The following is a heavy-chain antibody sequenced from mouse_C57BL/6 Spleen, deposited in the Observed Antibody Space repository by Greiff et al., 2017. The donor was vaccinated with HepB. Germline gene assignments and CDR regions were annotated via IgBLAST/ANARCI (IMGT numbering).Heavy chain of an antibody. Sequence: QVQLKESGPGLVQPSQSLSITCTVSGFSLTSYGVHWVRQSPGKGLEWLGVIWSGGSTDYNAAFISRLSISKDNSKSHVFFKMNSLQADDTAIYYCARNWGYYGSSHFDYWGQGTTLTVSS. CDR2: IWSGGST. CDR1: GFSLTSYG. D-gene: IGHD1-1*01. V-gene: IGHV2-2*01. J-gene: IGHJ2*01. CDR3: ARNWGYYGSSHFDY.